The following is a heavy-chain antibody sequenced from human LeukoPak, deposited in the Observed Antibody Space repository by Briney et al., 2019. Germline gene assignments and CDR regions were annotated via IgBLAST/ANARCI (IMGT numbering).Heavy chain of an antibody. D-gene: IGHD1-1*01. CDR2: INHSGST. V-gene: IGHV4-34*09. CDR3: ARATTVRRGPVSFDY. J-gene: IGHJ4*02. CDR1: GGSFSGYY. Sequence: ASETLSLTCAVYGGSFSGYYWSWIRQPPGKGLEWIAEINHSGSTNYNPSLKSRVTISVDTSKNQFSLKLSSVTAADTAVYYCARATTVRRGPVSFDYWGQGTLVTVSS.